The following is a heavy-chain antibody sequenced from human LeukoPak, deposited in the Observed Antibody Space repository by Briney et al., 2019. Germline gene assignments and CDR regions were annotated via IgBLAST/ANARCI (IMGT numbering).Heavy chain of an antibody. Sequence: GGSLRLSCAASGFTFSSYAMSWVRQAPGKGLEWASAISGSGGSTYYADSVKGRFTISGDNSKNTLYLQMNSLRAEDTAVYYCAKDLRAAGQLFDYWGQGTLVTVSS. CDR3: AKDLRAAGQLFDY. J-gene: IGHJ4*02. CDR2: ISGSGGST. V-gene: IGHV3-23*01. D-gene: IGHD6-13*01. CDR1: GFTFSSYA.